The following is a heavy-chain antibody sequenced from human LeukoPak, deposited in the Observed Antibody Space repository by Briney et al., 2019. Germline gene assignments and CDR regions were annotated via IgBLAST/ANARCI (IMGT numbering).Heavy chain of an antibody. J-gene: IGHJ4*02. V-gene: IGHV3-64*02. CDR3: ARSSSGYGGFIDY. Sequence: GGSLRLSCAASGFTFSSYAMHWVRQAPGKGLEYVSAISSNGGSTYYADFVKGRFTISRDNSKNTLYLQMGSLRAEDMAVYYCARSSSGYGGFIDYWGQGTLVTVSS. D-gene: IGHD5-12*01. CDR1: GFTFSSYA. CDR2: ISSNGGST.